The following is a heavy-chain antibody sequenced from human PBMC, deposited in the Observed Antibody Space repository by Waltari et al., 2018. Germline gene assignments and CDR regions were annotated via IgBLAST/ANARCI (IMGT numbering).Heavy chain of an antibody. Sequence: QLQLQESGPGLVKPSETLSLTCTVSGGSISSSSYYWGWIRQPPGKGLEWIGSIYYSGSTYYNPSLKSRVTISVDTSKNQFSLKLSSVTAADTAVYYCASSRIAVAGPVDYWGQGTLVTVSS. CDR1: GGSISSSSYY. CDR2: IYYSGST. J-gene: IGHJ4*02. CDR3: ASSRIAVAGPVDY. D-gene: IGHD6-19*01. V-gene: IGHV4-39*01.